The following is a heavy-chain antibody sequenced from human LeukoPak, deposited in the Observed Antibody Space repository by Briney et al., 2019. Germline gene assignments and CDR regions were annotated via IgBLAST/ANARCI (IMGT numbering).Heavy chain of an antibody. J-gene: IGHJ4*02. V-gene: IGHV3-21*01. CDR3: ARDMSSGWYSNFDY. D-gene: IGHD6-19*01. Sequence: GGSLRLSCAASGFTFSSYSMNWVRQAPGKGLEWVSSISSGSSYIYYADSVKGRFTISRDNAKNSLYLQMNSLRVEDTAVYYCARDMSSGWYSNFDYWGQGTLVTVSS. CDR2: ISSGSSYI. CDR1: GFTFSSYS.